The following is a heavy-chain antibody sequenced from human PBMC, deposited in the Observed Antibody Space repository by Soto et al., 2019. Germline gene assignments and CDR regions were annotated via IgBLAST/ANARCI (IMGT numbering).Heavy chain of an antibody. CDR1: GGTFSSYA. Sequence: QVQLVQSGAEVKKPGSSVKVSCKASGGTFSSYAISWVRQAPGQGLEWMGGIIPIYGTANHAQKFQGRVTIAADESTSTAYMELSTLRSEDTAVYYCAREEGGVVTPPYYYYGMDVWGQGTTVTVSS. V-gene: IGHV1-69*01. D-gene: IGHD3-3*01. J-gene: IGHJ6*02. CDR3: AREEGGVVTPPYYYYGMDV. CDR2: IIPIYGTA.